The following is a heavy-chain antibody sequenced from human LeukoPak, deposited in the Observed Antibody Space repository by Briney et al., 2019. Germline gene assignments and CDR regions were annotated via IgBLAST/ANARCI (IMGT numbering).Heavy chain of an antibody. Sequence: GASVKVSCKASGYTFTSYGISWVRQAPGQGLEWVGWISAYNGNTNYAQKLQGRVTMTTDTSTSTAYMELRSLRSDDTAVYYCARVGSGCSGGSCGYYGMDVWGQGTTVTVSS. CDR3: ARVGSGCSGGSCGYYGMDV. CDR2: ISAYNGNT. D-gene: IGHD2-15*01. CDR1: GYTFTSYG. V-gene: IGHV1-18*01. J-gene: IGHJ6*02.